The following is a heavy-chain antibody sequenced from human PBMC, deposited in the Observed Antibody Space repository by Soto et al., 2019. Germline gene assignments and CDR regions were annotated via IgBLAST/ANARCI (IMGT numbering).Heavy chain of an antibody. CDR1: GASISSSTYY. V-gene: IGHV4-39*01. J-gene: IGHJ4*02. Sequence: QLQLQESGPGLVKPSETLSLTCTVSGASISSSTYYWGWIRQPPGKGLEWIGSIFYSGSTYYNPSLKSRVTISLDTSKNQLSLRLSSVTAADTAVYYCARHDYGSGWIYDYWGQGTLVTVSS. D-gene: IGHD6-25*01. CDR3: ARHDYGSGWIYDY. CDR2: IFYSGST.